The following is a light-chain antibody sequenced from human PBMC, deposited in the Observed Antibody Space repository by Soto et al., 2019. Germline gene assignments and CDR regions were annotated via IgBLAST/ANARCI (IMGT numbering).Light chain of an antibody. CDR1: QSISSY. Sequence: DIQMTESPSSLSASVGDRVTITCRASQSISSYLNWYQQKPGKAPKLLIYAASRVQSGFPSRFSQSVSGTDFTLTMSSLQTEDSATYYCQESYSNPRPLGQGTKVDIK. V-gene: IGKV1-39*01. CDR3: QESYSNPRP. CDR2: AAS. J-gene: IGKJ1*01.